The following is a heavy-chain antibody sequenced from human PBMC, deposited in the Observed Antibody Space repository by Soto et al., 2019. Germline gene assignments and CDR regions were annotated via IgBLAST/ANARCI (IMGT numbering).Heavy chain of an antibody. CDR3: ASTLDV. CDR2: ISYDGSNK. J-gene: IGHJ6*02. Sequence: QVQLVESGGGVVQPGRSLRLSCAASGFTFSSYAMHWVRQAPGKGLEWVAVISYDGSNKYYADSVKGRFTISSHNSKNTRYLQVNSLRADDTAVYYCASTLDVWGQGTTVTVSS. CDR1: GFTFSSYA. V-gene: IGHV3-30-3*01.